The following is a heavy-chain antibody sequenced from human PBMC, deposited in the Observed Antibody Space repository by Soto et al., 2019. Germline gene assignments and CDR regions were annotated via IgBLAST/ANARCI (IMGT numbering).Heavy chain of an antibody. J-gene: IGHJ3*02. CDR1: GFTFDDYA. V-gene: IGHV3-9*01. D-gene: IGHD3-3*01. Sequence: GGSLRLSCAASGFTFDDYAMHWVRQAPGKGLEWVSGISWNSGSIGYADSVKGRFTISRDNAKNSLYLQMNSLRAEDTALYYCAKAAPYYDFGSGYLDAFDIWGQGTMVTVSS. CDR2: ISWNSGSI. CDR3: AKAAPYYDFGSGYLDAFDI.